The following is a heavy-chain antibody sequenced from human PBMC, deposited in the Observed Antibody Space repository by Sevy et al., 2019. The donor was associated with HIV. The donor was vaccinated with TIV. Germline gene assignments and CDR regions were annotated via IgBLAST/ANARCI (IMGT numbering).Heavy chain of an antibody. V-gene: IGHV4-39*01. CDR3: AGPTLTYSSGWSYYDY. Sequence: SETLSLTCSVSGASISSSGYYWGWIRQPPGKGLEWIASIRYSGSTFYNPSLRRRVTISADTSKNQFSLKLNSVTAADTARYYCAGPTLTYSSGWSYYDYWGQGTVVTVSS. CDR2: IRYSGST. J-gene: IGHJ4*02. CDR1: GASISSSGYY. D-gene: IGHD6-19*01.